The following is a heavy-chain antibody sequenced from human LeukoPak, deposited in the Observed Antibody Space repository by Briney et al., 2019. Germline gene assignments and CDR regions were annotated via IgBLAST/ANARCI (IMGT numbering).Heavy chain of an antibody. CDR3: VREGYRGNDFAFDI. V-gene: IGHV3-7*01. CDR1: RFSFTTTW. Sequence: GGSLTLSCAASRFSFTTTWMGWVRPPPGKGLEWVANINEDGSEKYYGDYVRGRLISSRDNAKILLYRQMNSLRAEDAAVYYCVREGYRGNDFAFDIWGRETMVGVPS. D-gene: IGHD5-12*01. J-gene: IGHJ3*02. CDR2: INEDGSEK.